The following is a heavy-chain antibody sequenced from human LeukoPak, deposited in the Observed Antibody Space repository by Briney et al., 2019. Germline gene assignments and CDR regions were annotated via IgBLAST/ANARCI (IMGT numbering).Heavy chain of an antibody. D-gene: IGHD6-6*01. CDR3: ARESMGPYYFDY. V-gene: IGHV3-30-3*01. CDR1: GFTFSSYA. Sequence: GGSLRLSRAASGFTFSSYAMHWVRQAPGKGLEWVAVISYDGSNKYYADSVKGRFTISRDNSKNTLYLQMNSLRAEDTAVYYCARESMGPYYFDYWGQGTLVTVSS. CDR2: ISYDGSNK. J-gene: IGHJ4*02.